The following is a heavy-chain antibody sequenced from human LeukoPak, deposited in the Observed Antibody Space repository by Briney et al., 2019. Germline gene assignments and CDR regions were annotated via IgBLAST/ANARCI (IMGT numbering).Heavy chain of an antibody. CDR1: GYTFTSYD. J-gene: IGHJ5*02. CDR2: MNPNSGNT. D-gene: IGHD3-22*01. V-gene: IGHV1-8*01. Sequence: RASVKVSCKASGYTFTSYDINWVRQATGQGLEWMEWMNPNSGNTGYAQKFQGRVTMTRNTSISTAYMELSGLRSEDTAVYYCARWVYYYDSSGYPGGNNWFDPWGQGTLVTVSS. CDR3: ARWVYYYDSSGYPGGNNWFDP.